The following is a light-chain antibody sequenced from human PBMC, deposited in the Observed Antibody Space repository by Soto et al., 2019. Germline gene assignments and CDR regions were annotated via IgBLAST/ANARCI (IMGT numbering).Light chain of an antibody. Sequence: QSVLTQPPSASGSPGQSVTISCTGTSSDVGGYNYVSWYQQHPGKAPKLMIYEVSKRPSGVPDRFSGSKSGNTASLTVSGLQDEEEADYYCSSSAGSNSYVFGAGTKLTVL. V-gene: IGLV2-8*01. J-gene: IGLJ1*01. CDR1: SSDVGGYNY. CDR2: EVS. CDR3: SSSAGSNSYV.